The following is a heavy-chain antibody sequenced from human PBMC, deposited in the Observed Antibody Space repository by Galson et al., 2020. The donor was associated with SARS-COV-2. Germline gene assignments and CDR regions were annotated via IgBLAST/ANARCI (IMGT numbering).Heavy chain of an antibody. CDR3: ARGDSSVWFDPNWFDP. CDR1: GFTFSSYA. CDR2: ISSSGSTI. Sequence: GGSLRLSCAASGFTFSSYAMNWVRQAPGKGLEWVSYISSSGSTIYYADSVKGRFTISRDNAKNSLYLQMNSLRAEDTAVYYCARGDSSVWFDPNWFDPWGQGTLVTVSS. V-gene: IGHV3-48*03. J-gene: IGHJ5*02. D-gene: IGHD6-19*01.